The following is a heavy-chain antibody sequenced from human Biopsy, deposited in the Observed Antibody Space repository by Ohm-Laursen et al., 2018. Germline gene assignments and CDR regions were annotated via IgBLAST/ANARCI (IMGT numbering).Heavy chain of an antibody. CDR2: FSHTGTT. D-gene: IGHD4/OR15-4a*01. CDR3: ARGPYGDNAGAFDV. CDR1: GGSFSGYD. Sequence: GTLSLTCAVDGGSFSGYDWTWIRQPPGKGLEWVGEFSHTGTTIYNPSLKSRLTISVDKSKNHFSLRLTSVTAADTATYLCARGPYGDNAGAFDVWGQGTVVTVSS. J-gene: IGHJ3*01. V-gene: IGHV4-34*01.